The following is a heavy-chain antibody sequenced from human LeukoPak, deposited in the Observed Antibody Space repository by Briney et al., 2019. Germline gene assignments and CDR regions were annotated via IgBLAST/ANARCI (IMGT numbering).Heavy chain of an antibody. CDR3: ARGGTNYFDP. J-gene: IGHJ5*02. CDR1: GYTFTGYY. Sequence: ASVKVSCKASGYTFTGYYMHWVRQAPGQGPEWMGVFNPSGGTTNYARKFQGRVTLTSDPYTNTGYMELNNLGSDDTAIYYCARGGTNYFDPWGQGTLVTVSS. CDR2: FNPSGGTT. V-gene: IGHV1-46*01.